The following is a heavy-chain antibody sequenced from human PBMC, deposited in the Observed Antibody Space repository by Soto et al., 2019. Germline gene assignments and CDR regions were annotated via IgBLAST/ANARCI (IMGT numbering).Heavy chain of an antibody. J-gene: IGHJ4*02. Sequence: SETLSLTCTVSGGSISSSSYYWGWIRQPPGKGLEWIGSIYYSGSTYYNPSLKSRVTISVDTSKNQFSLKLSSVTAADTAVYYCARHVRAVAGRDANLDYWGQGTLVTVSS. CDR3: ARHVRAVAGRDANLDY. D-gene: IGHD6-19*01. CDR1: GGSISSSSYY. V-gene: IGHV4-39*01. CDR2: IYYSGST.